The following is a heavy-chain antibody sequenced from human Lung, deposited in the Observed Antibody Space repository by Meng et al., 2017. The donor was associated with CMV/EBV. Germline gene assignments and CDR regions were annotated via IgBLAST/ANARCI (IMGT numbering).Heavy chain of an antibody. CDR2: ISGSGGTT. CDR1: GFTFSSYV. CDR3: AKDGHTSAWNNHYYNGMDV. Sequence: SCEASGFTFSSYVMSWVRQAPGKGLEWVSGISGSGGTTNYADSVKGRFTISRDNSKNTLYLQMNSLGAEDTAIYYCAKDGHTSAWNNHYYNGMDVWXQGTTVTVPS. V-gene: IGHV3-23*01. J-gene: IGHJ6*02. D-gene: IGHD1/OR15-1a*01.